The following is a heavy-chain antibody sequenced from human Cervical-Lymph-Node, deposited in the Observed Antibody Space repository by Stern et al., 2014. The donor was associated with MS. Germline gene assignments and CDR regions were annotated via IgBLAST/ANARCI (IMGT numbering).Heavy chain of an antibody. Sequence: VQLVESGAEVKKPGASVKVSCKASGYTFINYDINWVRQAPGRGLEWIGWMNPNIGNTGYAQEFQGRVTMTTNTSISTVYMELSSLTSDDMAVYYCARGLVVSSSLWFDPWGQGTLVTVSS. CDR3: ARGLVVSSSLWFDP. V-gene: IGHV1-8*01. CDR2: MNPNIGNT. D-gene: IGHD6-6*01. J-gene: IGHJ5*02. CDR1: GYTFINYD.